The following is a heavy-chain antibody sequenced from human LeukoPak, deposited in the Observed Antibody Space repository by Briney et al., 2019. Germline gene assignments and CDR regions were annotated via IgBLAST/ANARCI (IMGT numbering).Heavy chain of an antibody. V-gene: IGHV4-39*01. CDR1: GASFSSSTYY. Sequence: SSETLSLTCTVSGASFSSSTYYWGWIRQPPGKGLEWIGSIYYSGSTYYNPSLKSRVTMSVDTSKNQFSLKLSSVTAADTAVYYCARHAGGISATGTRPFDYWGQGTLVTVSS. CDR3: ARHAGGISATGTRPFDY. CDR2: IYYSGST. J-gene: IGHJ4*02. D-gene: IGHD6-13*01.